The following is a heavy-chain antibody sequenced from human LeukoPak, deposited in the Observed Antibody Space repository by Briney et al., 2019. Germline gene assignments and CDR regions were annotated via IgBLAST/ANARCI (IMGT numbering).Heavy chain of an antibody. Sequence: SETLSHTCTVSGGSISSYYWSWIRQPPGKGLEWIGEIFQSARTNYNPSLKSRVTMSIDKSRNQFSLTMSSVTAADTAVYYCAGVRLGNSGFSEYFEHWGQGTLVTVSS. CDR3: AGVRLGNSGFSEYFEH. CDR1: GGSISSYY. V-gene: IGHV4-59*12. J-gene: IGHJ1*01. CDR2: IFQSART. D-gene: IGHD3-16*01.